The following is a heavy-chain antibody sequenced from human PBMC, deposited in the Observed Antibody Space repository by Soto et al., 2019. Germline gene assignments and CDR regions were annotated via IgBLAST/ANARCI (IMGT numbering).Heavy chain of an antibody. CDR3: AKAVTLVRGITPYSYGLDV. V-gene: IGHV3-23*01. CDR1: GFPFSSYV. CDR2: ISGGGGST. D-gene: IGHD3-10*01. Sequence: DVQLLESGGGLVQPGGSLRLSCAVSGFPFSSYVMTWVRQAPGKGLEWVSVISGGGGSTNYAESVKGRFTISRDNSENTLYLQMNSLRAEATAVYYCAKAVTLVRGITPYSYGLDVWGQGTTVTVSS. J-gene: IGHJ6*02.